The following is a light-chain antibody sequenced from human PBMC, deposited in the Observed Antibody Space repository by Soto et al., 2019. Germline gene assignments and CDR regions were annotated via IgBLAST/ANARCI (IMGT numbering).Light chain of an antibody. Sequence: EIVLTQSPGTLSLSPGERATLSCRASQSVSSSYLAWYQQKPGQAPRLLIYGASSTATVIPDRFSGSGSGTDFTLTISRLEPEDSAVYYCQQYGTSAYTFGQGTKLEIK. CDR1: QSVSSSY. CDR2: GAS. CDR3: QQYGTSAYT. J-gene: IGKJ2*01. V-gene: IGKV3-20*01.